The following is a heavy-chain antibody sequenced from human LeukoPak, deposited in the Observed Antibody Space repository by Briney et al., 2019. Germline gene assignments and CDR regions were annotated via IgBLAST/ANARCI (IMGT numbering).Heavy chain of an antibody. J-gene: IGHJ6*02. CDR1: GFTFSSYG. V-gene: IGHV3-33*01. Sequence: PGGSLRLSCAASGFTFSSYGMHWVRQAPGKGLEWVAVIWYDGSNKYYADSVKGRFTISRDNSKNTLYLQMNSLRAEDTAVYYCARGHHVSYSGTLSGMDVWGQGTTVTVSS. CDR3: ARGHHVSYSGTLSGMDV. D-gene: IGHD1-26*01. CDR2: IWYDGSNK.